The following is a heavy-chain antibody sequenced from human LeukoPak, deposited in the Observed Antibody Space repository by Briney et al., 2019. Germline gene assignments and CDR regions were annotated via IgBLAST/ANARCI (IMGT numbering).Heavy chain of an antibody. CDR1: GGSIRSGDYS. CDR2: IYYSGST. Sequence: PSETLSLTCTVSGGSIRSGDYSWSWIRQPPGKGLEWIGYIYYSGSTYYNPSLKSRVTISVDTSKNQFSLKLSSVTAADTAVYYCASYVWGSYFGPKRFDYWGQGTLVTVSS. V-gene: IGHV4-30-4*01. D-gene: IGHD3-16*01. CDR3: ASYVWGSYFGPKRFDY. J-gene: IGHJ4*02.